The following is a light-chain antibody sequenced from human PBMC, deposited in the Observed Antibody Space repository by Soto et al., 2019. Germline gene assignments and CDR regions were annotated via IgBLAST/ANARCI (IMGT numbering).Light chain of an antibody. J-gene: IGLJ1*01. CDR2: AVT. CDR3: CSYAGSYSHYV. CDR1: SSDVGGYNY. Sequence: QSALTQPRSVSGSPGQSVTISCTGTSSDVGGYNYVSWYQQYPGKAPKVMIYAVTKRPSGVPDRISGSKSGNTASLTISGLQSDDEADYYCCSYAGSYSHYVFGTGTKVTVL. V-gene: IGLV2-11*01.